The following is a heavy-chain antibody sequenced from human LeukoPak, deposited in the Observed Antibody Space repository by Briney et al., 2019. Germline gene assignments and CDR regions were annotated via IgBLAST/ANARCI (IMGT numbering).Heavy chain of an antibody. J-gene: IGHJ4*02. V-gene: IGHV1-18*01. CDR2: ISAYNGNT. CDR1: GYTFTSYG. Sequence: ASVKVSCKASGYTFTSYGISWVRQAPGQGLEWMGWISAYNGNTNYAQKFQGRVTITADKSTSTAYMELSSLRSEDTAVYYCARDPYYYDSSGYCLDYWGQGTLVTVSS. D-gene: IGHD3-22*01. CDR3: ARDPYYYDSSGYCLDY.